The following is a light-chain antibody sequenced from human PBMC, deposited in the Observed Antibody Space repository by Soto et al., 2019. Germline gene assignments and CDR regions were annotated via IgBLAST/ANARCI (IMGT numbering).Light chain of an antibody. Sequence: SYELTQSPSVSVAPGQTASITCGGNNIGIKNVHWYQQKPGQAPVLVVYDDSGRPSGIPERFSGSNSDNTATLTISRVEAGDEADYYCQVWDSNGDHPIFGGGTKLTVL. J-gene: IGLJ2*01. V-gene: IGLV3-21*02. CDR2: DDS. CDR3: QVWDSNGDHPI. CDR1: NIGIKN.